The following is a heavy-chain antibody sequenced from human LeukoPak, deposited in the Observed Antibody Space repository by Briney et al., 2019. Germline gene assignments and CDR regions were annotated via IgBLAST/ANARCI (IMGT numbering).Heavy chain of an antibody. J-gene: IGHJ3*02. CDR3: ARDSVDGDVFDI. CDR1: GFTFRLYW. D-gene: IGHD5/OR15-5a*01. CDR2: INSDQSNT. Sequence: GGSLGLSCAASGFTFRLYWMHWVRQAPGKGLVWVSRINSDQSNTTYADSVKGRFTISRDNAKTSLYLQMSSLRAEDTAVYYCARDSVDGDVFDIWGQGTMVTVSS. V-gene: IGHV3-74*01.